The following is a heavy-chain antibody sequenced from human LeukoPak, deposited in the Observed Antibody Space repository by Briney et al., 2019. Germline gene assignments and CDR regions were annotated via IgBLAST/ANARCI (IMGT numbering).Heavy chain of an antibody. D-gene: IGHD3-10*01. CDR2: IYYSGST. J-gene: IGHJ4*02. V-gene: IGHV4-59*08. CDR1: GASISNYY. CDR3: GSGIQDY. Sequence: KSSETLSLTCTVSGASISNYYWSWIRQSPGKGLEWIGHIYYSGSTNYNPSLKSRVTISVDTSKNQFSLKLSSVTAADTAVYYCGSGIQDYWGQGTLVTVSS.